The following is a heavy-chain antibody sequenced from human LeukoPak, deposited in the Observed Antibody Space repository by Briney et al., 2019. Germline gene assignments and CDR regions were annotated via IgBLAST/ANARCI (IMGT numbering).Heavy chain of an antibody. CDR2: FKTNTGNP. Sequence: ASVKVSCKASGYTFTSYAMNWVRQAPGQGLEWMGWFKTNTGNPTYAQGFTGRFVFSLDTSVSTAYLQISSLKAEDTAVYYCARVVGCGGDCYSGISDYWGQGTLVTVSS. CDR3: ARVVGCGGDCYSGISDY. D-gene: IGHD2-21*02. V-gene: IGHV7-4-1*02. CDR1: GYTFTSYA. J-gene: IGHJ4*02.